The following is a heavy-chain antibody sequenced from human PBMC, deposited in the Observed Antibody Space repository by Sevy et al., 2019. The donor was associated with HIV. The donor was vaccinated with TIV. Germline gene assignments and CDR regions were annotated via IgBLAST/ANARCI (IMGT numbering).Heavy chain of an antibody. Sequence: GGSLRLSCAASVFTFSSYAMHWVRQAPGKGLEWVAVISYDGSNKYYADSVKGRFTISRDNSKNTLYLQMNSLRAEDTAVYYCARDLEYYDSSGSVDDAFDIWGQGTMVTVSS. D-gene: IGHD3-22*01. CDR1: VFTFSSYA. CDR3: ARDLEYYDSSGSVDDAFDI. J-gene: IGHJ3*02. CDR2: ISYDGSNK. V-gene: IGHV3-30-3*01.